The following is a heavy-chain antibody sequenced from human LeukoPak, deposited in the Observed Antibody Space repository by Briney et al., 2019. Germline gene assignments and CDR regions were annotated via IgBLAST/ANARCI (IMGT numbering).Heavy chain of an antibody. J-gene: IGHJ4*02. D-gene: IGHD3-22*01. Sequence: GGSLRLSCAASGLTFSSCGLNWVRQAPGKGLEWVSTISSGGHIYYEDSVKGRFTISRDNAKNSLYQQMNSLRAEDTAVYYCARDQDGGKYYYESSGYSHWGQGILVTVSS. CDR2: ISSGGHI. V-gene: IGHV3-21*01. CDR3: ARDQDGGKYYYESSGYSH. CDR1: GLTFSSCG.